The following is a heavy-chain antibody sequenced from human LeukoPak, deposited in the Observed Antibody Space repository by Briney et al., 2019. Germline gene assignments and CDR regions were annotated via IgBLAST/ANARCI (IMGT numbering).Heavy chain of an antibody. V-gene: IGHV4-34*01. Sequence: SETLSLTCAVYGGSFSAFYWTWLRQPPGKGLEWIGEINHSGSTNYNPSLKSRVTISADTSKNQFSLKLSSVTAADTAVYYCARRMLSTMGAARQFDPWGQGTLVTVSS. CDR1: GGSFSAFY. D-gene: IGHD1-1*01. CDR2: INHSGST. J-gene: IGHJ5*02. CDR3: ARRMLSTMGAARQFDP.